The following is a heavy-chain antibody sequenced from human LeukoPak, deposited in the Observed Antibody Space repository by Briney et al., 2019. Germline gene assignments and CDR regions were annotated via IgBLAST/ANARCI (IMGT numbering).Heavy chain of an antibody. V-gene: IGHV4-39*01. D-gene: IGHD6-19*01. J-gene: IGHJ4*02. CDR2: FSYGGTT. CDR3: ARRTAVARTAHFDY. Sequence: SETLSLTCSVSGGSIRSNNFSWDWIRQPPGKGLERIGSFSYGGTTYFNPSLKSRVTMSVDTSKNQFSLKVTSVTAADTAVYYCARRTAVARTAHFDYWGQGILVTVSS. CDR1: GGSIRSNNFS.